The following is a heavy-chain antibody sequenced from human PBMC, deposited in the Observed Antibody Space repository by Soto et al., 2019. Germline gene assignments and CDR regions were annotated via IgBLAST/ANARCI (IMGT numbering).Heavy chain of an antibody. D-gene: IGHD1-26*01. V-gene: IGHV3-48*02. CDR1: GFTFSSYT. J-gene: IGHJ3*02. CDR3: ATSKWEPLGKWAFDI. Sequence: GSLRLSCAASGFTFSSYTMNWVRQAPGKGLEWVSSISSSSGTRHYADSVKGRFTISRDNAKNSLFLEMNSLRDDDTAVYYCATSKWEPLGKWAFDIWGQGTMVTVSS. CDR2: ISSSSGTR.